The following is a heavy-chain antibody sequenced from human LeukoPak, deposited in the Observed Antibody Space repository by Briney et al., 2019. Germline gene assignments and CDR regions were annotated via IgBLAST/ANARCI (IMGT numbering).Heavy chain of an antibody. J-gene: IGHJ4*02. CDR1: GYRFTGCY. D-gene: IGHD3-16*02. CDR2: INPNSGVT. Sequence: ASVKVSCKASGYRFTGCYMHWVRQAPGQGLEWMGWINPNSGVTDYAQNFQGRVSMTRDTSISTAYMELSRLRSDDTAVYYCARQQEVSGYFDYWGQGTLVTVSS. CDR3: ARQQEVSGYFDY. V-gene: IGHV1-2*02.